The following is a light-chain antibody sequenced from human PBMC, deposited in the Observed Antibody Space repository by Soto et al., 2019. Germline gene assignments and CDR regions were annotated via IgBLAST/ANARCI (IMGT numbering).Light chain of an antibody. Sequence: QSALTQPRSVSGSPGQSVTISCTGTSSDVGDYNYVSWYQQHPGKAPKLLIYAVNMRPSGVPDRFSGSKSGNTASLTISGLQAEDEADSSCCSYAGRYTWVFGGGTKLTVL. J-gene: IGLJ3*02. CDR1: SSDVGDYNY. CDR3: CSYAGRYTWV. V-gene: IGLV2-11*01. CDR2: AVN.